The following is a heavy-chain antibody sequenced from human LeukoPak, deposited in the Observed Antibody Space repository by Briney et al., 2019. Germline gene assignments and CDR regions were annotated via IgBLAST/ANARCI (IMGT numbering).Heavy chain of an antibody. CDR3: ATDRDFGEIEY. CDR2: IGTASKTI. Sequence: PGGSLGLSCTASGFLFSSYGMNWVRQAPGKGLEWVSYIGTASKTIYYADSVRGRFTISRDNAKNSLYLQMNSLRAEDTAVYYCATDRDFGEIEYWGQGTLVAVSS. D-gene: IGHD2-21*01. J-gene: IGHJ4*02. CDR1: GFLFSSYG. V-gene: IGHV3-48*04.